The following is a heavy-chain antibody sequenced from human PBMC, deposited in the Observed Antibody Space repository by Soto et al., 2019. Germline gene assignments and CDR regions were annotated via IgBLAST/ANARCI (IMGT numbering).Heavy chain of an antibody. J-gene: IGHJ4*02. Sequence: QVQLVQSGAEVKKPGASVRVSCKASGYTFTHYYIHWVRQAPGQGLEWMGIINPNGGITTYAQKFRGGFSMTRDTSTSTVYLELSSLRSEDSAVYYCATSVNSAMAFDYGGQGTLVTVSS. CDR1: GYTFTHYY. CDR2: INPNGGIT. V-gene: IGHV1-46*01. CDR3: ATSVNSAMAFDY. D-gene: IGHD5-18*01.